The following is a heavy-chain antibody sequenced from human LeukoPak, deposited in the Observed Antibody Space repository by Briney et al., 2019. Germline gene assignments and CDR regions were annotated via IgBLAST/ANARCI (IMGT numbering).Heavy chain of an antibody. CDR3: ARGPTYYYDSSGYWSY. CDR1: GYTFTGYY. D-gene: IGHD3-22*01. CDR2: INPNSGGT. J-gene: IGHJ4*02. Sequence: ASVKVSCKASGYTFTGYYMHWVRQAPGQGLEWMGWINPNSGGTNYAQKFQGRVTMTRDTSISTAYMELSRLRSDDTAVYYCARGPTYYYDSSGYWSYWGQGTLVTVSS. V-gene: IGHV1-2*02.